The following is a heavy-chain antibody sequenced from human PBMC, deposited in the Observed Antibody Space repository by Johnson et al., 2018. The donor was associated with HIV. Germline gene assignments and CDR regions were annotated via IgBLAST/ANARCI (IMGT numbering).Heavy chain of an antibody. CDR2: IKQDGRDV. Sequence: VQLVESGGGLIQPGGSLRLSCAASGFTFSSYWMSWVRQAPGKGLEWVANIKQDGRDVHYVDSVKGRFTISRDNAKNSLYLQMIGLRTEDTALYYCAKDMSGDPDAFDIWGQGTMVTVSS. J-gene: IGHJ3*02. CDR3: AKDMSGDPDAFDI. V-gene: IGHV3-7*05. CDR1: GFTFSSYW. D-gene: IGHD4-17*01.